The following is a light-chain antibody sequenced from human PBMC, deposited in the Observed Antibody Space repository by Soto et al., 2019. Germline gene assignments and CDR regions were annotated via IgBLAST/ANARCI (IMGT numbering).Light chain of an antibody. V-gene: IGLV2-8*01. CDR2: EVS. CDR1: SSDVGGYQY. Sequence: QSALTQPPSASGAPGQSVTISCTGTSSDVGGYQYVSWYQQHPGKAPKLIIYEVSKRPSGVPDRFSGSKSGNTASLTVSGLQTEDEADYYCSSYAGSTYVFGTGTKLTVL. J-gene: IGLJ1*01. CDR3: SSYAGSTYV.